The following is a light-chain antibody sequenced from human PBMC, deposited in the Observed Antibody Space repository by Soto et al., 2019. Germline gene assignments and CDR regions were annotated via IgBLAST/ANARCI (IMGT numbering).Light chain of an antibody. CDR3: QQADSFPFT. CDR1: QGINSW. J-gene: IGKJ3*01. CDR2: TAS. Sequence: DIQMTQSPSSVSASVGDRVTITCRASQGINSWLAWYQQKPGKAPNLLIYTASTLQSGVPSRFSGRGSGTDFTLTISSLQPEDSATYYCQQADSFPFTFGPGTTVII. V-gene: IGKV1-12*01.